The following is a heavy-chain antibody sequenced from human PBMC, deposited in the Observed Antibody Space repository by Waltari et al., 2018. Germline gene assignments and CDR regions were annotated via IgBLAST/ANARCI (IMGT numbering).Heavy chain of an antibody. Sequence: EVQLVESGGGLVQPGGSLRLSCVASGFTFSDHLMDWVRLAPGEGLEWVGRSRNKVNSYTREYAASVKDRFIISRDESENSLLLQMGSLKPEDTAVYYCARALDRNGWYNDYWGQGTLVTVSS. CDR3: ARALDRNGWYNDY. CDR1: GFTFSDHL. D-gene: IGHD6-19*01. J-gene: IGHJ4*02. CDR2: SRNKVNSYTR. V-gene: IGHV3-72*01.